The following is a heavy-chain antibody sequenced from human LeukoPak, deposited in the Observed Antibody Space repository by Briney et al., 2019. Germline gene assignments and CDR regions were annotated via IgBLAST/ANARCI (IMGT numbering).Heavy chain of an antibody. J-gene: IGHJ4*02. CDR2: ISSSSSTI. CDR1: GFTFSSYS. D-gene: IGHD3-22*01. V-gene: IGHV3-48*01. CDR3: ARVLHKRNYDSSDYYAY. Sequence: PGGSLRLSCAASGFTFSSYSMNWVRQAPGKGLEWVSYISSSSSTIYYADSVKGRFTISRDNAKNSSYLQMNSLRAGDTAVYYCARVLHKRNYDSSDYYAYWGQGTLVTVSS.